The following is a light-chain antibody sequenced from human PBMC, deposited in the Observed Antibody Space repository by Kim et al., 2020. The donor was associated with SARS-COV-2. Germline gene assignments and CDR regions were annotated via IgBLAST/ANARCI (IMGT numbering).Light chain of an antibody. CDR2: DNT. V-gene: IGLV1-40*01. CDR3: QSYDRSLSASV. Sequence: QSALTQPPPVSGAPGQRVTISCTGSSSNIGAGYSVHWYRHLPGTAPKLLIYDNTNRPSGGPDRFSGSKSGTSASLAITGLQAEDEAVYYYQSYDRSLSASVFGGGSRVTVL. CDR1: SSNIGAGYS. J-gene: IGLJ3*02.